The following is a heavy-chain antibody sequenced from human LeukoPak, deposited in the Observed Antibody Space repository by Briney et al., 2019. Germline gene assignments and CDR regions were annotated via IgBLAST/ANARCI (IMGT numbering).Heavy chain of an antibody. J-gene: IGHJ4*02. CDR2: VVGSGDTT. V-gene: IGHV3-23*01. Sequence: GGSLRLSCAASGFIFSNYAMSWVRQAPGEGLEWVSSVVGSGDTTHYADSVKGRFTISRDNSENTLYLQMNSLRAEDTAIYYCAKFGFWIRGDYDFNYWGQGTLVTVSS. D-gene: IGHD4-17*01. CDR3: AKFGFWIRGDYDFNY. CDR1: GFIFSNYA.